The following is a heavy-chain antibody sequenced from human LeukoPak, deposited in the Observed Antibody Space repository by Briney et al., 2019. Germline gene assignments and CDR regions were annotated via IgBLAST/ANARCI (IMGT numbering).Heavy chain of an antibody. CDR2: ISGSGGST. J-gene: IGHJ4*02. V-gene: IGHV3-23*01. D-gene: IGHD5-18*01. Sequence: GGSLRLSCAASGFTFNNYAMSWVRQAPGKGLEWVSAISGSGGSTHYADSVKGRFTISRDNSKNTLYLQMNSLRAEDTAVYYCAKDLFPSRGYSYGYVDYWGQGTLVTVSS. CDR3: AKDLFPSRGYSYGYVDY. CDR1: GFTFNNYA.